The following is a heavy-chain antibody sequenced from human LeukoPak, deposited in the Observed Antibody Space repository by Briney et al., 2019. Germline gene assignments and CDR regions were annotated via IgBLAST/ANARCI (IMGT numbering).Heavy chain of an antibody. D-gene: IGHD2-15*01. J-gene: IGHJ4*02. Sequence: DSVKGRFTISGDDAKNSLYLQMNSLGAEDTALYYCARGLYCSGGTCFKPLDFWGQGTLVTVSS. V-gene: IGHV3-11*06. CDR3: ARGLYCSGGTCFKPLDF.